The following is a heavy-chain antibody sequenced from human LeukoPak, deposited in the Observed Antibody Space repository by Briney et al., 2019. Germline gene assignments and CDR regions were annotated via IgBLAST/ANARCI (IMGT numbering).Heavy chain of an antibody. V-gene: IGHV4-59*01. CDR2: IYYSGST. CDR1: GGSISRYY. CDR3: ARDLYGYSSGLSAFDI. Sequence: SETLSLTCTVSGGSISRYYWSWIWQPPGKGLEWIGYIYYSGSTNYNPSLKSRVTISVDTSKNQFSLKLSSVTAADTAVYYCARDLYGYSSGLSAFDIWGQGTMVTVSS. J-gene: IGHJ3*02. D-gene: IGHD6-19*01.